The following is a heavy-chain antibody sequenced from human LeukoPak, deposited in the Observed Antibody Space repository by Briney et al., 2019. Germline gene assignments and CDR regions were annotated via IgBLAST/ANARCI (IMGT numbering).Heavy chain of an antibody. CDR3: ARDKGSGYREPTLTN. CDR1: GFTFSSYW. CDR2: IKQDGSEK. J-gene: IGHJ4*02. Sequence: PGGSLRLSCAASGFTFSSYWMSWVRQAPGKGLEWVANIKQDGSEKYYVDSVKGRFTISRDNAKNSLYLQMNGLRAEDTAVYYCARDKGSGYREPTLTNWGQGTLVTVSS. V-gene: IGHV3-7*01. D-gene: IGHD3-22*01.